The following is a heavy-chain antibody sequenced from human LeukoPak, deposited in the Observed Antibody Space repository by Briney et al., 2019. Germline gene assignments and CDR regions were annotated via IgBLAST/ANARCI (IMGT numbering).Heavy chain of an antibody. CDR1: GGSFSGYY. J-gene: IGHJ4*02. CDR2: IYTSGST. V-gene: IGHV4-59*10. CDR3: ARMVGATTAFDY. D-gene: IGHD1-26*01. Sequence: SETLSLTCAVYGGSFSGYYWSWIRPPAGKGLEWIGRIYTSGSTNYNPSLKSRVTISVDTSKNQSSLNLSSVTAADTAVYYCARMVGATTAFDYWGQGTLVTVSS.